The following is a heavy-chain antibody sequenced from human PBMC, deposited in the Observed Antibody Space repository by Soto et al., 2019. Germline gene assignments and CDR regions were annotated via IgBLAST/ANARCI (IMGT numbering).Heavy chain of an antibody. V-gene: IGHV3-23*01. Sequence: EVQLLESGGGLVQPGGSLRLSCAASGFTFSSYAMSWVRQAPGKGLEWVSAISGSGGSTYYADSVKGRFTISRDNSKNTLYLQMNSLRAEDTAVCYCAKSGGDGYILYELDYWGQGTLVTVSS. CDR1: GFTFSSYA. J-gene: IGHJ4*02. D-gene: IGHD5-12*01. CDR2: ISGSGGST. CDR3: AKSGGDGYILYELDY.